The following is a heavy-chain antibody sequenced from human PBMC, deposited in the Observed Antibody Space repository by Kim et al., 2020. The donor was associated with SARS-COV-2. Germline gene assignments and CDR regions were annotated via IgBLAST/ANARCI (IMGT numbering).Heavy chain of an antibody. D-gene: IGHD3-10*01. CDR3: ARDRYYGSGSYYPFDY. Sequence: SETLSLTCTVSGGSVSSGSYYWSWIRQPPGKGLEWIGYIYYSGSTNYNPSLKSRVTISVDTSKNQFSLKLSSVTAADTAVYYCARDRYYGSGSYYPFDYWGQGTLVTVSS. V-gene: IGHV4-61*01. J-gene: IGHJ4*02. CDR2: IYYSGST. CDR1: GGSVSSGSYY.